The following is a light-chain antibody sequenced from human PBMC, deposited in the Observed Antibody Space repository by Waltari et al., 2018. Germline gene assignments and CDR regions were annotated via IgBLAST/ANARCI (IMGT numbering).Light chain of an antibody. V-gene: IGLV1-44*01. CDR1: SSNIRGNT. CDR2: SDD. Sequence: QSVMTQPPSASGTPGQRVTISCSGSSSNIRGNTGNWYQHLPGTAPQLLIYSDDQRPSWVPDRFSGSKSGTSASLAISGLQSEDEADYYCAAWDDSLHGPIFGTGTKVTVL. J-gene: IGLJ1*01. CDR3: AAWDDSLHGPI.